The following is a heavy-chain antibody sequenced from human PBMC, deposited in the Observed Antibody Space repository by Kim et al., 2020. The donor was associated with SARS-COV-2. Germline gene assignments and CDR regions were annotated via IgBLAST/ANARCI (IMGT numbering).Heavy chain of an antibody. J-gene: IGHJ4*02. V-gene: IGHV4-59*01. CDR2: IYYSGSA. CDR3: ARATRYYISSRD. D-gene: IGHD1-26*01. CDR1: GGSISSYY. Sequence: SETLSLTCTVSGGSISSYYWSWIRQPPGKGLEWIGYIYYSGSADYNPSLKSRVTISVDTSRNQFSLRLSSVTAADTAVYYCARATRYYISSRDCGQGSL.